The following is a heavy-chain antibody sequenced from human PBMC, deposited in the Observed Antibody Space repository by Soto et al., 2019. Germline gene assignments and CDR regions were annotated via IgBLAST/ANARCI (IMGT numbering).Heavy chain of an antibody. CDR2: ISSSSSYI. V-gene: IGHV3-21*01. Sequence: GGSLRLSCAASGFTFSSYSMNWVRQAPGKGLEWVSSISSSSSYIYYADSVKGRFTISRDNAKNSLYLQMNSLRAEDTAVYYCARVHSIAAAVYYYGMDVWGQGTTVTVSS. CDR3: ARVHSIAAAVYYYGMDV. D-gene: IGHD6-13*01. CDR1: GFTFSSYS. J-gene: IGHJ6*02.